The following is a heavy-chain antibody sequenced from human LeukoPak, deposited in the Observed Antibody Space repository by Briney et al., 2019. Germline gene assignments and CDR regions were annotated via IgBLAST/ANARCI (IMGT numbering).Heavy chain of an antibody. CDR2: IYTCGST. CDR1: GGSISSGSYY. CDR3: ATCAASNYCYYYHMDV. J-gene: IGHJ6*03. V-gene: IGHV4-61*02. D-gene: IGHD4-11*01. Sequence: PSQTLSLTCTVSGGSISSGSYYWSWIRQPAGKGLEWIGRIYTCGSTNYNPSLKSRVTISVDTSKNQFSLKLSSVTAADTAVYYCATCAASNYCYYYHMDVWGKGTTVTVSS.